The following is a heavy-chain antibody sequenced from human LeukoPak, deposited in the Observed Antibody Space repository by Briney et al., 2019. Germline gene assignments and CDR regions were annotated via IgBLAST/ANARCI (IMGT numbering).Heavy chain of an antibody. CDR2: ISWNSGSI. CDR3: AKDRDYYGMDV. V-gene: IGHV3-9*01. Sequence: GGSPRLSCAASGFTFDDYAMHWVRQAPGRGLEWVSGISWNSGSIGYADSVKGRFTISRDNAKNSLYLQMNSLRAEDTASYYCAKDRDYYGMDVWGQGTTVTVSS. CDR1: GFTFDDYA. J-gene: IGHJ6*02.